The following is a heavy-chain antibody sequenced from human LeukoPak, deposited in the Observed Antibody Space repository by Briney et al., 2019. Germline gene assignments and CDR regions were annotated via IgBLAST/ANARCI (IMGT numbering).Heavy chain of an antibody. CDR3: ARSLGTYWGKDFLNWFDP. V-gene: IGHV1-8*01. Sequence: ASVKVSCKASEYTFTNYEINWVRQATGQGLEWMGWINPNSGNTGYTQKFQGRVTMTRNTSLSTAYMELTSLKSEDTAVYYCARSLGTYWGKDFLNWFDPWGPGTLVTVSS. CDR1: EYTFTNYE. D-gene: IGHD3-16*01. CDR2: INPNSGNT. J-gene: IGHJ5*02.